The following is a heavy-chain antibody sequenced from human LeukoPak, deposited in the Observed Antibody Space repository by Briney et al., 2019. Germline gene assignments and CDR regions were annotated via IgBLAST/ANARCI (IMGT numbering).Heavy chain of an antibody. Sequence: GGSLRLSCAASGFTFSSYSMNRVRQAPGKGLEWVAFIRYDGSNKYYADSVKGRFTISRDNSKNTLYLQMNSLRAEDTAVYYCAKVPVVGATLDYWGQGTLVTVSS. D-gene: IGHD1-26*01. V-gene: IGHV3-30*02. J-gene: IGHJ4*02. CDR1: GFTFSSYS. CDR3: AKVPVVGATLDY. CDR2: IRYDGSNK.